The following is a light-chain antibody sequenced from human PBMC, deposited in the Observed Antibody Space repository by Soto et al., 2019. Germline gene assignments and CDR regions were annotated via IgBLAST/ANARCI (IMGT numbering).Light chain of an antibody. CDR3: QQANSLPFT. J-gene: IGKJ2*01. CDR1: QDIGNW. Sequence: DIQLIQSPSSMSASVGDRVSITCRASQDIGNWLAWYQQEAGKAPKLLIYAASTLQTGVPSRFSGSGSGTEFTLTISSLRPEDFVTYFCQQANSLPFTFGRGTRLEI. V-gene: IGKV1-12*02. CDR2: AAS.